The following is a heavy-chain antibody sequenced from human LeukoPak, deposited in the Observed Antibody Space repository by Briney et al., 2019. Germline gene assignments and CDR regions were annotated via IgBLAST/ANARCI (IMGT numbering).Heavy chain of an antibody. D-gene: IGHD3-10*01. Sequence: PSETLSLTCTVSGGSISSYYWSWIRQPPGKGLEWIGYIYYSGSTNYNPSLKSRVTISVDTSKNQFSLKLSSVTAADTAVYYCARGKMVRGVMSAFDIWGQGTMVTVSS. CDR1: GGSISSYY. CDR3: ARGKMVRGVMSAFDI. J-gene: IGHJ3*02. CDR2: IYYSGST. V-gene: IGHV4-59*01.